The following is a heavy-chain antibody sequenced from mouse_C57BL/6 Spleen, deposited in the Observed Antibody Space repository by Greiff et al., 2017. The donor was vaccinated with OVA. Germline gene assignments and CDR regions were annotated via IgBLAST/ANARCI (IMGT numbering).Heavy chain of an antibody. CDR1: GYTFTNYW. CDR3: AREKDETAYFDY. CDR2: IYPGGGYT. V-gene: IGHV1-63*01. D-gene: IGHD1-2*01. Sequence: VKLQESGAELVRPGTSVKMSCKASGYTFTNYWIGWAKQRPGHGLEWIGDIYPGGGYTNYNEKFKGKATLTADKSSSTAYMQFSSLTSEDSVIYYCAREKDETAYFDYWGQGTTLTVSS. J-gene: IGHJ2*01.